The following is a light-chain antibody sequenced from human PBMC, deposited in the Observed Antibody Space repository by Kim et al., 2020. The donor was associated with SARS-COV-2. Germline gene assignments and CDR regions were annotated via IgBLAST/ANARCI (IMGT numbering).Light chain of an antibody. Sequence: QSALTQPASVSGSPGQSITISCTGTSSDVGGYKYVSWYQQHPGKAPKLMIYEVSNRPSGVSNRFSGSKSGNTASLTISWLQAEDEADYYCSSYTSTNTVVFGGGTQLTVL. J-gene: IGLJ2*01. CDR2: EVS. V-gene: IGLV2-14*01. CDR3: SSYTSTNTVV. CDR1: SSDVGGYKY.